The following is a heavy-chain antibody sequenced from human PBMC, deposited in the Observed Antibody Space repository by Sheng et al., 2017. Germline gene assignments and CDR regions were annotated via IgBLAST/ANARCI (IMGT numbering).Heavy chain of an antibody. CDR3: ARGGFEYSSSSDTRYYYYYYGMDV. CDR2: ISYDGSNK. J-gene: IGHJ6*02. V-gene: IGHV3-30*01. D-gene: IGHD6-6*01. Sequence: QVQLVESGGGVVQPGRSLRLSCAASGFTFSSYAMHWVRQAPGKGLEWVAVISYDGSNKYYADSVKGRFTISRDNSKNTLYLQMNSLRAEDTAVYYCARGGFEYSSSSDTRYYYYYYGMDVWDQGP. CDR1: GFTFSSYA.